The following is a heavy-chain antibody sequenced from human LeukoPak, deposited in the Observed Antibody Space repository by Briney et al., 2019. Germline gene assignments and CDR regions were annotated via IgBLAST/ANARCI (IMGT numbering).Heavy chain of an antibody. CDR1: GLTVSNNY. CDR2: IYRGGST. J-gene: IGHJ4*02. V-gene: IGHV3-53*01. Sequence: GGSLRLSCAASGLTVSNNYMSWVRHAPGKGLEWVSIIYRGGSTYYAEYVKGRFTDSRDNSKKTLHLQMKSLRADDTAVYYCGSSPYVWGIDHWGQGTPVTVSS. D-gene: IGHD3-16*01. CDR3: GSSPYVWGIDH.